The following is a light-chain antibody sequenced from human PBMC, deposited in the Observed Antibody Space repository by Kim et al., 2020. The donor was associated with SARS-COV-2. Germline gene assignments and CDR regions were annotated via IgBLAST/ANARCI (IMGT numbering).Light chain of an antibody. Sequence: PGKTARITCGGNNIGSESVLWYQQKPGQAPVLVIYYDSDRPSGIPERFSGSNSGNTATLTISRVEAGDEADYYCQVWDSSSDVYVFGTGTKVTVL. CDR3: QVWDSSSDVYV. CDR2: YDS. J-gene: IGLJ1*01. V-gene: IGLV3-21*04. CDR1: NIGSES.